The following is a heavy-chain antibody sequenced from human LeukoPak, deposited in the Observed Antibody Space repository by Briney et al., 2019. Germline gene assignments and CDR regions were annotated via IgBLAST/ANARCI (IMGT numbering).Heavy chain of an antibody. CDR1: GFTFTTYW. J-gene: IGHJ3*02. D-gene: IGHD5-24*01. CDR3: ARGRRDGYNLIDAFDI. Sequence: PGGSLRLSCAASGFTFTTYWMSWVRQFPGKGLEWVSYISSTSSTIYYADSLKGRFTISRDNAKNSLYLQMNSLRAEDTALYYCARGRRDGYNLIDAFDIWGQGTMVTVSS. V-gene: IGHV3-48*04. CDR2: ISSTSSTI.